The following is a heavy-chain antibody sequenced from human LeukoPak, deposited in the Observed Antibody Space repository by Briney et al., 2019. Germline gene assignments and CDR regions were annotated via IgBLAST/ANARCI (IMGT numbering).Heavy chain of an antibody. D-gene: IGHD2-2*01. CDR3: ARDDRFNIYCSSTSCYPPSYGMDV. Sequence: GGSLRLSCATSGFTFSSYWMSWVRQAPGKGLEWVANIKQDGSEKYYVDSVMGRFTISRDNAKNSLYLQMNSLRAEDTAVYYCARDDRFNIYCSSTSCYPPSYGMDVWGQGTTVTVSS. CDR1: GFTFSSYW. J-gene: IGHJ6*02. V-gene: IGHV3-7*03. CDR2: IKQDGSEK.